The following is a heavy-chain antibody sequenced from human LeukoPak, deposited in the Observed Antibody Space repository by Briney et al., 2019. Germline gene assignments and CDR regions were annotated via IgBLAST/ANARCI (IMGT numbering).Heavy chain of an antibody. Sequence: PSETLSLTCTVSGGSISNYYWSWIRQPPGKGLEWIGYIYYSGNTNYNPSLTSRVTISVDTSKNQFSLRLSSVTAADTAVYYCARLTDALWFGELLSWGQGTLVTVSS. D-gene: IGHD3-10*01. J-gene: IGHJ4*02. CDR2: IYYSGNT. V-gene: IGHV4-59*01. CDR3: ARLTDALWFGELLS. CDR1: GGSISNYY.